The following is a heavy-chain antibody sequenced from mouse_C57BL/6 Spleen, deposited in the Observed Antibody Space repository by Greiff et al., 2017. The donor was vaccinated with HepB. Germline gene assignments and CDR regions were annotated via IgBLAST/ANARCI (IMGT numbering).Heavy chain of an antibody. CDR1: GFSLTSYG. Sequence: VQLQQSGPGLVAPSQSLSITCTVSGFSLTSYGVDWVRQPPGKGLEWLGVIWGGGSTNYNSALMSRLSISKDNSKSQVFLKMNSLQTDDTAMYYCAKLYDYDGDGSYAMDYWGQGTSVTVSS. CDR2: IWGGGST. D-gene: IGHD2-4*01. CDR3: AKLYDYDGDGSYAMDY. J-gene: IGHJ4*01. V-gene: IGHV2-9*01.